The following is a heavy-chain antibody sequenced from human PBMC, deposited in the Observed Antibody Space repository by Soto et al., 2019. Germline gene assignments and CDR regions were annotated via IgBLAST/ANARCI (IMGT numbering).Heavy chain of an antibody. V-gene: IGHV1-69*13. CDR2: IIPISGTA. CDR3: ARDRSSYYYDGHYCLMDV. CDR1: GGTFSSYA. Sequence: GASVKVSCKASGGTFSSYAISWVRQAPGQGLEWMGGIIPISGTANYAQKFQGRVTMTADESTSTAYMELRSLRSDDTAVYYCARDRSSYYYDGHYCLMDVWGQGTTVIVSS. J-gene: IGHJ6*02. D-gene: IGHD3-22*01.